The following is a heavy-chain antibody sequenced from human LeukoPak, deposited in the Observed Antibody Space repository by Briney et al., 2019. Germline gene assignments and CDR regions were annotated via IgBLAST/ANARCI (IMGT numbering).Heavy chain of an antibody. D-gene: IGHD5-24*01. CDR2: ISVRSSHI. V-gene: IGHV3-21*01. J-gene: IGHJ4*02. Sequence: GGSLRLSCAASGVTFSTGAYSMTWVRQAPGKGLEWVASISVRSSHIFYVDSVKGRFTISRDNAKNSLYLQMNSLRAEDTAVYYCARWRGPQSEFEYWGQGTQVTVSS. CDR1: GVTFSTGAYS. CDR3: ARWRGPQSEFEY.